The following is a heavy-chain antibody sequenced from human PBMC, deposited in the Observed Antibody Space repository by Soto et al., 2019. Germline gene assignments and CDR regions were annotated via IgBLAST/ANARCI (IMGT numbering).Heavy chain of an antibody. CDR1: SGSISSSNW. D-gene: IGHD1-1*01. CDR3: ARVDNWNHWFDP. V-gene: IGHV4-4*02. CDR2: IYHSGST. J-gene: IGHJ5*02. Sequence: SETLSLTCAVSSGSISSSNWWSWVRQPPGKGLEWIGEIYHSGSTNYNPSLKSRVTISVDKSKNQFSLKLSSVTAADTAVYYCARVDNWNHWFDPWGQGTLVTVSS.